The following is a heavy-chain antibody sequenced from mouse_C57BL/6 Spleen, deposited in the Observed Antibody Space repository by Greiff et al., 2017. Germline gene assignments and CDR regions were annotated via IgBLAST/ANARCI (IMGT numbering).Heavy chain of an antibody. CDR1: GYTFTSYW. V-gene: IGHV1-55*01. J-gene: IGHJ3*01. CDR3: AREDGYYVRAWFAY. D-gene: IGHD2-3*01. Sequence: VQLQQPGAELVKPGASVKMSCKASGYTFTSYWITWVKQRPGQGLEWIGDIYPGSGSTNYNEKFKSKATLTVDTSSSTAYMQLSSLTSEDSAVYYCAREDGYYVRAWFAYWGQGTLVTVSA. CDR2: IYPGSGST.